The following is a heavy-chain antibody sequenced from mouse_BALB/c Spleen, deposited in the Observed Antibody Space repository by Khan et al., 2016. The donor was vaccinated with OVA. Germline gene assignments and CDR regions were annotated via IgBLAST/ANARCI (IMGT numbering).Heavy chain of an antibody. CDR2: ISDGSNTI. Sequence: EVELVESGGGLVQTGGSRKLSCAASGFTFSGFGMHWVRQTPEKGLEWVAYISDGSNTIHYADTVKGRFTISRDNPKNTLFLQMTSLRSEDPAVYYCARTGYYYFDYWGQGTTLTVSS. D-gene: IGHD2-3*01. CDR3: ARTGYYYFDY. V-gene: IGHV5-17*02. CDR1: GFTFSGFG. J-gene: IGHJ2*01.